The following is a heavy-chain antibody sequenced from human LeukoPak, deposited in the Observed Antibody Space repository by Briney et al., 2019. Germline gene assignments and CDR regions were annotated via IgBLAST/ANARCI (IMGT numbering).Heavy chain of an antibody. V-gene: IGHV1-18*01. D-gene: IGHD6-13*01. CDR1: GYTFTSYG. J-gene: IGHJ4*02. CDR3: ARDPPIAAAGSFDY. Sequence: GASVRVSCKASGYTFTSYGISWVRQAPGQGLEWMGWISAYNGNTNYAQKLQGRVTMTTNTSTSTAYMELRRLRSDGTAVYYCARDPPIAAAGSFDYWGQGTLVTVSS. CDR2: ISAYNGNT.